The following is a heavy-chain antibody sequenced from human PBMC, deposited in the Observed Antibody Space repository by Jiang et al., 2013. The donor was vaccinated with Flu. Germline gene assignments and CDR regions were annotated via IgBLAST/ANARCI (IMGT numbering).Heavy chain of an antibody. CDR2: IYYSGRT. CDR1: SSGYY. D-gene: IGHD3-10*01. Sequence: SSGYYWGWIRQPPGKGLEWIGSIYYSGRTYYNPSLKSRVTISVDTSKNQFSLKLSSVTAADTAVYYCARHYGSGSYYPLDYWGQGTLVTVSS. V-gene: IGHV4-39*01. J-gene: IGHJ4*02. CDR3: ARHYGSGSYYPLDY.